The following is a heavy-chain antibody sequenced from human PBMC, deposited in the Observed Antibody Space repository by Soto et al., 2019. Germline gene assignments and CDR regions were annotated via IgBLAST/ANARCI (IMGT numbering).Heavy chain of an antibody. CDR2: ISSSSTTI. J-gene: IGHJ4*02. CDR3: ATSFITTIGTTA. Sequence: EVQLVESGGGLVQPGGSLRLSCEASGFTFSNFGINWVRQAPGKGLEWVSHISSSSTTIYYAESVKGRFTISRDNAKNSLYLQMSSLRGDDTALYYCATSFITTIGTTAWGQGTLVTVSS. CDR1: GFTFSNFG. D-gene: IGHD1-1*01. V-gene: IGHV3-48*01.